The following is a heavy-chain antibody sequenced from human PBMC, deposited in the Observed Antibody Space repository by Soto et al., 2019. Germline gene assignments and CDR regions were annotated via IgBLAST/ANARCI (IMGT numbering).Heavy chain of an antibody. V-gene: IGHV3-33*01. CDR1: GFTFSSYG. CDR3: AREAVAGHVAFDI. D-gene: IGHD6-19*01. CDR2: IWYDGSNK. J-gene: IGHJ3*02. Sequence: GGSLRLPCAASGFTFSSYGMHWVRQAPGKGLEWVAVIWYDGSNKYYADSVKGRFTISRDNSKNTLYLQMNSLRAEDTAVYYCAREAVAGHVAFDIWGQGTMVTVSS.